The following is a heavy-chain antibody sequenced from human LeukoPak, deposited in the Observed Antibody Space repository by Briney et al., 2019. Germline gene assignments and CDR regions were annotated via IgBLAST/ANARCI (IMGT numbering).Heavy chain of an antibody. Sequence: PSETLSLTCTVSGGSISSSSYYWGWIRQPPGKGLEWIGSIYYSRSTYYNPSLKSRVTISVDTSKNQFSLKLSSVTAADTAVYYCAWIYGRGGFDIWGQGTMVTVSS. V-gene: IGHV4-39*01. CDR2: IYYSRST. D-gene: IGHD5-12*01. CDR3: AWIYGRGGFDI. J-gene: IGHJ3*02. CDR1: GGSISSSSYY.